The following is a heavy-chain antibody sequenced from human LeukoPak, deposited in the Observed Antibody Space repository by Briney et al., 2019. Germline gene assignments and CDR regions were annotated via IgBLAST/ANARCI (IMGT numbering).Heavy chain of an antibody. CDR3: ARASRDGYNQNFDH. CDR2: IYPGDSDT. V-gene: IGHV5-51*01. CDR1: GYSFTTYW. J-gene: IGHJ4*02. Sequence: LGESLKISCRGSGYSFTTYWIGWVRQMPGKGLEWMGIIYPGDSDTRYTPSFQGQVTMSADKSINTAYLQWSSLKASDTAMYYCARASRDGYNQNFDHWGQGTQVTVSS. D-gene: IGHD5-24*01.